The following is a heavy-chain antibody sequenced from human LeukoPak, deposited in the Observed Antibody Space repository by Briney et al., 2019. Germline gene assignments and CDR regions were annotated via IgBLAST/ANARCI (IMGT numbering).Heavy chain of an antibody. V-gene: IGHV1-46*01. CDR3: ARDRGQLWFPDS. D-gene: IGHD3-10*01. CDR1: GYTFTNYY. CDR2: INPSGGST. J-gene: IGHJ4*02. Sequence: ASVKVSCKASGYTFTNYYMHWVRQAPGQGLEWMGMINPSGGSTSYAQKFQGRVTVTRDTSTSTVYMELSSLKSEDTAAYYCARDRGQLWFPDSWGQGTLVTVSS.